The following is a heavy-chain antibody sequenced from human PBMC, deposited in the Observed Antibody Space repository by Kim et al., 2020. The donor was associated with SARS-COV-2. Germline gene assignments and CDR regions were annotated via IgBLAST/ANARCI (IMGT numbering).Heavy chain of an antibody. J-gene: IGHJ3*02. Sequence: STSFADSVKGRFTIARDSSKNTLYLQMNSLRAEDTAIYYCAKDHSIFDIWGQGTMVTVSS. V-gene: IGHV3-23*01. CDR2: ST. CDR3: AKDHSIFDI.